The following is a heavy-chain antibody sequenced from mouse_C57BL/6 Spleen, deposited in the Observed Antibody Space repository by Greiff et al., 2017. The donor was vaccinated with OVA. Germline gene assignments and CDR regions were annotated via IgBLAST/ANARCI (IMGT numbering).Heavy chain of an antibody. Sequence: VQGVESGPGLVAPSQSLSITCTVSGFSLTSYAISWVRQPPGKGLEWLGVIWTGGGTNYNSALKSRLSISKDNSKSQVFLKMNSLQTDDTARYYCARTPYYYGSSPFDYWGQGTTLTVSS. CDR1: GFSLTSYA. CDR2: IWTGGGT. V-gene: IGHV2-9-1*01. D-gene: IGHD1-1*01. J-gene: IGHJ2*01. CDR3: ARTPYYYGSSPFDY.